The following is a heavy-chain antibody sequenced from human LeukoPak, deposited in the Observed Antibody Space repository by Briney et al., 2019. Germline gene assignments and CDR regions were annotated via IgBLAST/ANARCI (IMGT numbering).Heavy chain of an antibody. CDR1: GGSISSYY. Sequence: NPSETLSLTCTVSGGSISSYYWSWIRQPPGKGLEWIGYIYYSGSTNYNPSLQSRVTISVDTSKNQISLKLSSVTAADTAVYYCAGLRYFDWSEFDPWGQGTLVTVSS. CDR2: IYYSGST. D-gene: IGHD3-9*01. CDR3: AGLRYFDWSEFDP. V-gene: IGHV4-59*12. J-gene: IGHJ5*02.